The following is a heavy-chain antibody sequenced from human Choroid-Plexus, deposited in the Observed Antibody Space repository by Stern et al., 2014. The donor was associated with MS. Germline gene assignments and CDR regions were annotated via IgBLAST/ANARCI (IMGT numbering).Heavy chain of an antibody. CDR2: VSYDGSNK. Sequence: VQLVESGGGVVQPGRPLRLSCVASGFTFGSCAMHWVRQAPGKGLAWVAGVSYDGSNKYYADSVKGRFTISRDNSQNTLYMQMSSLRPEDTAVYYCAKYRQYLTYFFDHWGQGSLVTVSS. V-gene: IGHV3-30*18. CDR3: AKYRQYLTYFFDH. CDR1: GFTFGSCA. D-gene: IGHD2/OR15-2a*01. J-gene: IGHJ5*02.